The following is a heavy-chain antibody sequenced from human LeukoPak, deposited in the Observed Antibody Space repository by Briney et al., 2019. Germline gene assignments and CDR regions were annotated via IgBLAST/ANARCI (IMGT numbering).Heavy chain of an antibody. V-gene: IGHV5-51*01. CDR1: GYSFTIYW. D-gene: IGHD2/OR15-2a*01. CDR2: IYPGDSDT. J-gene: IGHJ6*03. CDR3: ARRSFDYYYMDV. Sequence: GESLKISCKDSGYSFTIYWIAWVRPMPGKGLEWMGIIYPGDSDTRYNPSFQGQVTISADKSISTAYLQWNSLKASDTAIYYCARRSFDYYYMDVWGKGTTVTVSS.